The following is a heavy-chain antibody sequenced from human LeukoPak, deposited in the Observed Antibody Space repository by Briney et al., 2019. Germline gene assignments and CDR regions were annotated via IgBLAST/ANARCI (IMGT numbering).Heavy chain of an antibody. CDR2: IIPILGIA. J-gene: IGHJ5*02. CDR1: GGTFSSYT. CDR3: ARESRLTGAMNWFDP. D-gene: IGHD3-16*01. V-gene: IGHV1-69*04. Sequence: SVKVSCKASGGTFSSYTISWVRQAPGQGLEWMGRIIPILGIANYAQKFQGRVTITADKSTSTAYMELSSLRSEDTAVYYCARESRLTGAMNWFDPWGQGTLVTVS.